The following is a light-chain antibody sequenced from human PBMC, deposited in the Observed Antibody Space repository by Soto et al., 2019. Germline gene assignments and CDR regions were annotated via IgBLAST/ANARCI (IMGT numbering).Light chain of an antibody. CDR3: QQYVRSPFT. CDR1: QSVSSSY. CDR2: GAS. J-gene: IGKJ3*01. Sequence: EIVLTQSPGTLSLSPGERATLSCRASQSVSSSYLAWYQQKPGQAPRLLIYGASSRATGIPGRFSGSGSGTDFTLTISRLEPEDFAVYYCQQYVRSPFTFGPGTKVDIK. V-gene: IGKV3-20*01.